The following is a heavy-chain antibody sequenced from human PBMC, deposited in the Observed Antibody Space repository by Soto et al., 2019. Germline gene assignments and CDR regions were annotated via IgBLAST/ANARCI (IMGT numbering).Heavy chain of an antibody. CDR3: ARHFGTISTHFDS. CDR1: GYTFTTYW. CDR2: IYPGDSDT. J-gene: IGHJ4*02. D-gene: IGHD2-2*01. Sequence: PGESLKISCQASGYTFTTYWIGWVRQMPGKGLEWMAIIYPGDSDTKYSPSFQGQVTISADKSITTAYLQWSSLKASDTGVYYWARHFGTISTHFDSWGQGTPVTVSS. V-gene: IGHV5-51*01.